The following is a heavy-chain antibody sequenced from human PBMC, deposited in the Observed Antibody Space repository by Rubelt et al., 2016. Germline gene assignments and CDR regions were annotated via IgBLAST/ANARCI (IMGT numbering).Heavy chain of an antibody. CDR3: ARMFSTGWYDS. D-gene: IGHD2-8*02. CDR2: ISYDGSKK. Sequence: QLVESGGGVVQPGKSLRLSCAASGFTFSSYAMHWVRQAPGKGLEWVAVISYDGSKKNYADSVKGRFTISRDNSKNTLYLQMSTLRAEDTAVYYCARMFSTGWYDSWGQGTLVTVSS. J-gene: IGHJ5*01. CDR1: GFTFSSYA. V-gene: IGHV3-30-3*01.